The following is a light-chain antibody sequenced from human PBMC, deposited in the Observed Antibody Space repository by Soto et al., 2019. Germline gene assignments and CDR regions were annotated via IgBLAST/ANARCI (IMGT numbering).Light chain of an antibody. CDR1: QSISNW. Sequence: DIPMTQSPSTLSASVGDRVTITCRASQSISNWLAWYQQKPGKAPKLLIYKASSLEGGVPSRFSGSGSGTEFTLTISSLQPDDFATYYCQQYDSYSQTFGQGTRVDIK. CDR2: KAS. J-gene: IGKJ1*01. V-gene: IGKV1-5*03. CDR3: QQYDSYSQT.